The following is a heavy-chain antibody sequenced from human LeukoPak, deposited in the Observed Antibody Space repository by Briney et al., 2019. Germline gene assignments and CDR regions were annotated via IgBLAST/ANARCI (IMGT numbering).Heavy chain of an antibody. CDR1: GFTLSSYA. Sequence: PGGSLRLSCAASGFTLSSYAMSWVRQAPGKGLEWVSAISDTGNTYHADSVKGRFTISRDNSKYTLSLQMNSLRAEDTAVYYCAKVDNWKYGHHDYWGQGTLVTVSS. J-gene: IGHJ4*02. V-gene: IGHV3-23*01. D-gene: IGHD1-1*01. CDR3: AKVDNWKYGHHDY. CDR2: ISDTGNT.